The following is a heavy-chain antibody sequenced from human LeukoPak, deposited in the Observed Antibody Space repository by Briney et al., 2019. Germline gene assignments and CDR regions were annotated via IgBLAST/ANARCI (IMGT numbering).Heavy chain of an antibody. CDR1: VGSFSGYY. J-gene: IGHJ5*02. CDR3: ARVEPIYYYGSGSYLGTNWFDP. CDR2: INHSGST. V-gene: IGHV4-34*01. Sequence: SETLSLTCAVYVGSFSGYYWSWIRQPPGKGLEWIGEINHSGSTNYNPSLKSRVTISVDTSKNQFSLKLSSVTAADTAVYYCARVEPIYYYGSGSYLGTNWFDPWGQGTLVTVSS. D-gene: IGHD3-10*01.